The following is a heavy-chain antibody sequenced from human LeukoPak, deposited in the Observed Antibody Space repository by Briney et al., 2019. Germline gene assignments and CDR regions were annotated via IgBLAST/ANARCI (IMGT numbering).Heavy chain of an antibody. J-gene: IGHJ6*02. Sequence: ASVKVSCKASGYTFTGYYMHWVRQAPGQGLEWMRWINPNSGGTNYAQKFQGRGTITRDTSISTASMELSRLRSDDTAVYYCARGFTYYYDSSGYYYGPYYYYGMDVWGQGTTVTVSS. V-gene: IGHV1-2*02. CDR1: GYTFTGYY. D-gene: IGHD3-22*01. CDR3: ARGFTYYYDSSGYYYGPYYYYGMDV. CDR2: INPNSGGT.